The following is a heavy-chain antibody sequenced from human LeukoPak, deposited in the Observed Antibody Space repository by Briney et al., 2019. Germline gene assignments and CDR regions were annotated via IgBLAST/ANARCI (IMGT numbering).Heavy chain of an antibody. V-gene: IGHV3-23*01. J-gene: IGHJ4*02. D-gene: IGHD3-10*01. CDR3: AKSVDGEWRTPLDY. CDR2: LSSAGVTA. Sequence: GVSLSLSCSASGFTFSRHGTSWLRQAPGKGLEGVFNLSSAGVTASHAVSEKGRFTISRYNSKNSLSLHMSRVNAVDGSVYYFAKSVDGEWRTPLDYWGLGTLVTVSS. CDR1: GFTFSRHG.